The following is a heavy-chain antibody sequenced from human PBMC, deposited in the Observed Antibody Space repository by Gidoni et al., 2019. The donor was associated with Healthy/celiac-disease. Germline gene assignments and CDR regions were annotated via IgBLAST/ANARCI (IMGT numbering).Heavy chain of an antibody. CDR2: IIPILGIA. Sequence: QVQLVQSGAEVKKPGSSVKVSCKASGGTFSSYAISWVRQAPGQGLEWMGRIIPILGIANYAQKFQGRVTITADKSTSTAYMELSSLRSEDTAVYYCAKGSNYDFWSGSPVDYYYGMDVWGQGTTVTVSS. V-gene: IGHV1-69*09. CDR3: AKGSNYDFWSGSPVDYYYGMDV. J-gene: IGHJ6*02. D-gene: IGHD3-3*01. CDR1: GGTFSSYA.